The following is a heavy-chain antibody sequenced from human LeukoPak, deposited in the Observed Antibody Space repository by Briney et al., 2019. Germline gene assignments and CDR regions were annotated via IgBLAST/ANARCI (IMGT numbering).Heavy chain of an antibody. CDR1: GFTFSSYA. D-gene: IGHD4-17*01. Sequence: TGGSLRLSCAASGFTFSSYAMSWVRQAPGKGLEWVSAISGSGGSTYYADSVKGRFTISRDNSKNTLYLQMNSLRAEDTAVYYCAKGPSHYGDYYFDYWGQGTLVTVSS. V-gene: IGHV3-23*01. CDR3: AKGPSHYGDYYFDY. CDR2: ISGSGGST. J-gene: IGHJ4*02.